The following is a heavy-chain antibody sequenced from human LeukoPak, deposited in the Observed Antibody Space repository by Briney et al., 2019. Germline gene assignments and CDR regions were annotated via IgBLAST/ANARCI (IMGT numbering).Heavy chain of an antibody. CDR3: ARAEGTAAAGTYSLDY. CDR1: GFTVSSNY. D-gene: IGHD6-13*01. CDR2: IYSGGST. V-gene: IGHV3-66*01. J-gene: IGHJ4*02. Sequence: EGSLRLSCAASGFTVSSNYMSWVRQAPGEGLEWVSVIYSGGSTYYADSVKGRFTISRDNSKNTLYLQMNSLRAEDTAVYYCARAEGTAAAGTYSLDYWGQGTLVTVSS.